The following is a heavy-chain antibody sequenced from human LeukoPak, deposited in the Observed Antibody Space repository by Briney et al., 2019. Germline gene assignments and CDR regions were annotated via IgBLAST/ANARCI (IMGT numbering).Heavy chain of an antibody. D-gene: IGHD3-9*01. J-gene: IGHJ4*02. CDR3: ARSKDILTGYCFDY. CDR1: GGSISSYY. Sequence: SETLSLTCTVSGGSISSYYWSWIRQPPGKGLEWIGYIYYSGSTKYNPSLKSRVTISVDTSKKQFSLKLSSVTAADTAVYYCARSKDILTGYCFDYWGQGTLVTVSS. V-gene: IGHV4-59*01. CDR2: IYYSGST.